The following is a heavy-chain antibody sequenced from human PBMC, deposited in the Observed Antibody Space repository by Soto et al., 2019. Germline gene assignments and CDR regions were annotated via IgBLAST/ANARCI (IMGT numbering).Heavy chain of an antibody. CDR1: GFTFSSYW. Sequence: GGSLRLSCAASGFTFSSYWMHWVRQAPGKGLVWVSRISTDGSTTTYAGSVKGRFTISRDNVKNTLYLQMNSLRADDTAVYYCVRAVVVPAAKNWFDPWGQGTLVTVSS. CDR2: ISTDGSTT. CDR3: VRAVVVPAAKNWFDP. J-gene: IGHJ5*02. V-gene: IGHV3-74*01. D-gene: IGHD2-2*01.